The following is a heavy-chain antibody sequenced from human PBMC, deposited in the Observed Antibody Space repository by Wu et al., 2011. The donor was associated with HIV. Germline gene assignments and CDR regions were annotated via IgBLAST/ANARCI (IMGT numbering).Heavy chain of an antibody. Sequence: QVQLVQSGAEVKKPGSSVNVSCKTSGGTFSNYAISWVRQAPGQGLEWMGGVIPIFGTPNYAQKFQGRVTITADKSTSTAYMGLSSLRSEDTAVYYCARGIGDFYYYYYYMDVWGKGTTVTVSS. J-gene: IGHJ6*03. D-gene: IGHD3-3*01. CDR2: VIPIFGTP. V-gene: IGHV1-69*14. CDR1: GGTFSNYA. CDR3: ARGIGDFYYYYYYMDV.